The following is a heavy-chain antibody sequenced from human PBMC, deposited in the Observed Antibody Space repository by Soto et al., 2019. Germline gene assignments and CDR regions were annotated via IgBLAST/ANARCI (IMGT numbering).Heavy chain of an antibody. D-gene: IGHD3-3*01. CDR1: GDSFRGNS. V-gene: IGHV1-69*01. Sequence: QVQLVQSGTEVKKPGSSVKVSCKTWGDSFRGNSFNWVRQAPGLGLEWMGGIMPIFDTANYAQKFRGRITINADESPNTVYMEVSSLRPEDTAVYYCARDTGRSGYDMTGDFDSWGQGTLVTVSS. CDR2: IMPIFDTA. CDR3: ARDTGRSGYDMTGDFDS. J-gene: IGHJ4*02.